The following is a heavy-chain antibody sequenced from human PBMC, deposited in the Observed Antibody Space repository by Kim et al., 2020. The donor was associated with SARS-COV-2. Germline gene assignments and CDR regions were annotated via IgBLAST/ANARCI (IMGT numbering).Heavy chain of an antibody. V-gene: IGHV3-48*02. CDR1: GFTLSRYN. J-gene: IGHJ3*02. Sequence: GGSLRLSCAASGFTLSRYNMHWVRQAPGKGLEWVSYINVDSDAMHYADSVKGRFTASRDNDKNSQFLQMNSLKDEDTALYYCVREPYCSGNTCYGFDMWGQGTMVTVSS. CDR3: VREPYCSGNTCYGFDM. D-gene: IGHD2-15*01. CDR2: INVDSDAM.